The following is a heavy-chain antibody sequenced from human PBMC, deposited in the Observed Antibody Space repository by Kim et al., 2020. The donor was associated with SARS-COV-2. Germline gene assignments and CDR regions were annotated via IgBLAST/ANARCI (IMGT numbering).Heavy chain of an antibody. J-gene: IGHJ1*01. CDR1: GGSISSGGYY. CDR2: IYYSGST. V-gene: IGHV4-31*03. D-gene: IGHD3-22*01. CDR3: ARDDDSSGYYSGYFQH. Sequence: SETLSLTCTVSGGSISSGGYYWSWIRQHPGKGLEWIGYIYYSGSTYYNPSLKSRVTISVDTSKNQFSLKLSSVTAADTAVYYCARDDDSSGYYSGYFQHWGQGTLVTVSS.